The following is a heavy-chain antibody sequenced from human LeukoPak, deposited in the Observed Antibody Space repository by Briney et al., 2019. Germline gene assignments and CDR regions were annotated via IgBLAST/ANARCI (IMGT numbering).Heavy chain of an antibody. Sequence: SETPSLTCTVSGDSVTNYYWSWIRQPPGKGLEWIGYIYSGVRTIYNPSLNSRVTISIDTPKSQFSLKLSSVTAADTAVYYCAINSLGDSSGYDYWGQGTLVTVSS. V-gene: IGHV4-4*09. D-gene: IGHD3-22*01. CDR3: AINSLGDSSGYDY. J-gene: IGHJ4*02. CDR2: IYSGVRT. CDR1: GDSVTNYY.